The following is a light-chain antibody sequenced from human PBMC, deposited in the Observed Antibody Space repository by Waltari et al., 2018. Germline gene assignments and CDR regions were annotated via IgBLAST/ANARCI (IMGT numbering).Light chain of an antibody. CDR1: HLVNNY. CDR3: QALDSSRCYV. Sequence: SYEVTQPPSVSVSPGQTASITCPADHLVNNYVYWYQQKAGQAPALVIYHDTKRHSGNPERFAGSNSENAATLSISGTESVDEADYYCQALDSSRCYVFVTGTKVTVL. CDR2: HDT. V-gene: IGLV3-1*01. J-gene: IGLJ1*01.